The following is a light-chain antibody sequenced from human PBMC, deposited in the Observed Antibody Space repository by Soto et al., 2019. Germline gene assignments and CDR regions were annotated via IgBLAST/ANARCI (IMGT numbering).Light chain of an antibody. Sequence: QSVLTQPASVSVSPGQSITISCTGTSSDVGGYNYVSWYQQHSGKAPTLMIYDVSNRPSGVSNRFSGSKSGNTASLTISGLQAEDEADYYCGSYASSSTLYVFGTGTKATVL. CDR1: SSDVGGYNY. V-gene: IGLV2-14*01. CDR3: GSYASSSTLYV. J-gene: IGLJ1*01. CDR2: DVS.